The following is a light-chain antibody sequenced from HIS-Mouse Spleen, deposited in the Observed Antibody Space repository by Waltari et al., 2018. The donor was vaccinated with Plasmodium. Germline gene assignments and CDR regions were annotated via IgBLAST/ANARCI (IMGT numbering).Light chain of an antibody. V-gene: IGKV3-15*01. Sequence: EIVMTQSPATLSVSPGERATLSFRASQSVSSTLAWYQQNPGQAPRLLIYGASTRATGIPARFSGSGSGTEFTLTISSLQSEDYAVDYWQQYNNWPPYTFGQGTKLEIK. CDR2: GAS. J-gene: IGKJ2*01. CDR1: QSVSST. CDR3: QQYNNWPPYT.